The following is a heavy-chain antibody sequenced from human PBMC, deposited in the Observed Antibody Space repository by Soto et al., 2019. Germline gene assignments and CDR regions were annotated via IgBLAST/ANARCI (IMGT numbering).Heavy chain of an antibody. Sequence: GGSLRLSCAVSGFTLSSYAMSWVRQAPGKGLEWVSAISGSGGSTYYADSVKGRFTISRDTSKNTLYLQMNSLRAEDTAVYYCAGPLRGYSYGYFSGWGSYYYGMDVWGQGTTVTVSS. CDR1: GFTLSSYA. V-gene: IGHV3-23*01. CDR2: ISGSGGST. D-gene: IGHD5-18*01. J-gene: IGHJ6*02. CDR3: AGPLRGYSYGYFSGWGSYYYGMDV.